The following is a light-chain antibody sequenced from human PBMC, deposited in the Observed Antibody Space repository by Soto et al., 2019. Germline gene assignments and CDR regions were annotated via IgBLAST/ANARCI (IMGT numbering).Light chain of an antibody. J-gene: IGLJ1*01. V-gene: IGLV2-14*01. CDR2: DVS. Sequence: QSVLTQPASVSGSPGQSITISCPGTSSDVGGYNYVSWCQQHPGKAPKLMIYDVSNRPSGVSNRFSGSKSGNTASLTISRFQSEVEANYSWTTYTCSSTLNVSGTGTKV. CDR3: TTYTCSSTLNV. CDR1: SSDVGGYNY.